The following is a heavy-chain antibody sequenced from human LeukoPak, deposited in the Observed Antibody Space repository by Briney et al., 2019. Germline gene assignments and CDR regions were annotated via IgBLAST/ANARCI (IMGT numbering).Heavy chain of an antibody. Sequence: SQTLSLTCAISGDSVSSNSAAWNWIRQSPSRGLEWLGRTYYRSKWYNDYAVSVKSRITINPDTSKNQFSLKLSSVTAADTAVYYCARVVRATVPYFDYWGQGTLVTVSS. J-gene: IGHJ4*02. CDR2: TYYRSKWYN. V-gene: IGHV6-1*01. CDR3: ARVVRATVPYFDY. D-gene: IGHD4-17*01. CDR1: GDSVSSNSAA.